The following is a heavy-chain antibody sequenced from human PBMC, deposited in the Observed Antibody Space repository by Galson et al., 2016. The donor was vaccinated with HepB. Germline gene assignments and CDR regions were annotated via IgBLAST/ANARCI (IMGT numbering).Heavy chain of an antibody. V-gene: IGHV3-7*01. CDR1: GISFTKAW. D-gene: IGHD3-16*01. Sequence: SLRLSCAASGISFTKAWMSWVRQAPGKGLEWVANIKQDGSEKYYVDSVKGRFTISRDNAKNSLYLQMNSLRPEDTAVYYCARGGVLGYYWGQGTLVTVSS. CDR3: ARGGVLGYY. J-gene: IGHJ4*02. CDR2: IKQDGSEK.